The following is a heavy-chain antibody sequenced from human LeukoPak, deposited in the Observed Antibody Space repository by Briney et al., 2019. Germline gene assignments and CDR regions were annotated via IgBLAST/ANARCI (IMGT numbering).Heavy chain of an antibody. D-gene: IGHD5-18*01. J-gene: IGHJ4*02. Sequence: GGSLRLSCVASGFTFSSYGMNWVRQAPGKGPEWVSVISSSAGSTYYADSVKGRFTISRDNSKNTLYLQMNSLRAEDTAVYYCAKASGRGYSYGLEYWGQGTLVTVSS. V-gene: IGHV3-23*01. CDR2: ISSSAGST. CDR1: GFTFSSYG. CDR3: AKASGRGYSYGLEY.